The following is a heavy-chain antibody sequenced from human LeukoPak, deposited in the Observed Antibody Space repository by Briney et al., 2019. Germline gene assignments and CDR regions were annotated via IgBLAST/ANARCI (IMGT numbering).Heavy chain of an antibody. CDR3: ARAFDPEYTYYDFWSGAYRNYYYYYYYMDV. CDR1: GGSISSSSYY. V-gene: IGHV4-39*07. Sequence: SETLSLTCTVSGGSISSSSYYWGWIRQPPGKGLEWIGSIYYSGSTYYNPSLKSRVTISVDTSKNQFSLKLSSVTAADTAVYYCARAFDPEYTYYDFWSGAYRNYYYYYYYMDVWGKGTTVAVSS. CDR2: IYYSGST. J-gene: IGHJ6*03. D-gene: IGHD3-3*01.